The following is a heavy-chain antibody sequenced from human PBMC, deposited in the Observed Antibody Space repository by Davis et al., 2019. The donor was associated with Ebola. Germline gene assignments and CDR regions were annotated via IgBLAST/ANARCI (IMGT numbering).Heavy chain of an antibody. J-gene: IGHJ4*02. V-gene: IGHV4-39*01. CDR3: ARQVTYYYDSSGYYLSYYFDY. CDR2: INHSGST. Sequence: SETLSLTCTVSGGSISSGGYYWSWIRQPPGKGLEWIGEINHSGSTNYNPSLKSRVTISVDTSKNQFSLKLSSVTAADTAVYYCARQVTYYYDSSGYYLSYYFDYWGQGTLVTVSS. D-gene: IGHD3-22*01. CDR1: GGSISSGGYY.